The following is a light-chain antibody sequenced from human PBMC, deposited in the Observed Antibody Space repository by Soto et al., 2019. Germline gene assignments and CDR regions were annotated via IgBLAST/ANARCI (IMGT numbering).Light chain of an antibody. Sequence: IQLTQSPSSLSASVGDRVTITCRASQDIGNYLAWYQQKPGKAPNLLIYAASTLQTGVPSRFTGSGSGTDFTLTISSLQPEDFASYYCQQLHSYPRTFGQGTRLEIK. CDR2: AAS. CDR1: QDIGNY. V-gene: IGKV1-9*01. J-gene: IGKJ5*01. CDR3: QQLHSYPRT.